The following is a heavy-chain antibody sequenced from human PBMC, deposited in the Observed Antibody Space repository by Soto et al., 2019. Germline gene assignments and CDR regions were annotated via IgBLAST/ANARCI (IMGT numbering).Heavy chain of an antibody. CDR1: GGTFSSYA. CDR2: INPSGGST. D-gene: IGHD6-13*01. CDR3: ARELVAAAGTGLNWFDP. Sequence: ASVKVSCKASGGTFSSYAISWVRQAPGQGLEWMGIINPSGGSTSYAQKFQGRVTMTRDTSTSTVYMELSSLRSEDTAVYYCARELVAAAGTGLNWFDPWGQGTLDTVSS. J-gene: IGHJ5*02. V-gene: IGHV1-46*01.